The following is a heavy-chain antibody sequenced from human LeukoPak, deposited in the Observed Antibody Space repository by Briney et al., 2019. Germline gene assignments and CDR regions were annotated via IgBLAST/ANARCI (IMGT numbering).Heavy chain of an antibody. J-gene: IGHJ4*02. V-gene: IGHV4-59*01. D-gene: IGHD3-10*01. CDR3: ARYDSGEFDY. CDR1: GDSISSYY. Sequence: SETLSLTCTVSGDSISSYYWSWIRQPPGKGLECIGYIYDSGRTYYNPSLKSRVTISLDTSKNQFSLNLTSVTAADTAVYYCARYDSGEFDYWGRGTLVIVSS. CDR2: IYDSGRT.